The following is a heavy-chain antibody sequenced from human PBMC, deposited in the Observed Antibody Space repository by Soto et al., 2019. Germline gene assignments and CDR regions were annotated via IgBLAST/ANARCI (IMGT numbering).Heavy chain of an antibody. CDR1: GFTFRSYG. CDR2: ISFDGDYE. CDR3: AKVPNLTGYPNYYYYAMDV. D-gene: IGHD3-9*01. Sequence: QGLLVESGGGVVQPGTSLRLSCAASGFTFRSYGMHWVRQAPGKGLEWVAFISFDGDYEYYADSVRGRFTISREYFGNTLYLQMNSLRADDTAVYFCAKVPNLTGYPNYYYYAMDVWGQGTTVTVSS. V-gene: IGHV3-30*18. J-gene: IGHJ6*02.